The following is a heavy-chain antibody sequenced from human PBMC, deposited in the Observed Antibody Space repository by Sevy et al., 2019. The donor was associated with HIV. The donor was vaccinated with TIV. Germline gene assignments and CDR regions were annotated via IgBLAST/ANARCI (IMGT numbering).Heavy chain of an antibody. J-gene: IGHJ3*01. Sequence: GGSLRLSCAASGFDFSTYDMHWVRQAPGKGLEWVAFISFDGSDKWYVHSVKGRFTISRDNSKNTLYVQMNTLGDEDTAVYYCAKRERSYYDSSGNYDAFDVWGQGTSVTVSS. CDR1: GFDFSTYD. V-gene: IGHV3-33*03. CDR3: AKRERSYYDSSGNYDAFDV. CDR2: ISFDGSDK. D-gene: IGHD3-22*01.